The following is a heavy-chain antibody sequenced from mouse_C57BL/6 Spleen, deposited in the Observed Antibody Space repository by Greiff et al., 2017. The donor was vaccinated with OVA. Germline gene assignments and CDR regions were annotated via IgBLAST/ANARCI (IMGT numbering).Heavy chain of an antibody. CDR3: TFYYDYDGGYAMDY. J-gene: IGHJ4*01. V-gene: IGHV14-1*01. CDR2: IDPEDGDT. Sequence: EVKLMESGAELVRPGASVKLSCTASGFNIKDYYMHWVKQRPEQGLEWIGRIDPEDGDTEYAPKFPGKATMTADTSSNTAYLQLSSLTSEYTAVYYCTFYYDYDGGYAMDYWGQGTSVTVSS. CDR1: GFNIKDYY. D-gene: IGHD2-4*01.